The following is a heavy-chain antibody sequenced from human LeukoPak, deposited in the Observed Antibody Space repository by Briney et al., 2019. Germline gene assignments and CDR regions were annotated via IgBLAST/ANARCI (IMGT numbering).Heavy chain of an antibody. J-gene: IGHJ5*01. Sequence: GGSLRLSCTASGFTFSDFYMNWIRQAPGKGLEWVSYISSGGNTIKYADSVKGRFPISRDNANNSLYLQMNSLRAEDTAVYYCARGGGVSSTRGRFDSWGQGTQVTVSS. D-gene: IGHD2-15*01. CDR2: ISSGGNTI. CDR1: GFTFSDFY. CDR3: ARGGGVSSTRGRFDS. V-gene: IGHV3-11*01.